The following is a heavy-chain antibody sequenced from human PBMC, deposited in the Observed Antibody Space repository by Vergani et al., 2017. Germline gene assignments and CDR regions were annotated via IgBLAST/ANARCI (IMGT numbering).Heavy chain of an antibody. V-gene: IGHV3-23*01. Sequence: EVQLLESGGGLVQPGGSLRLSCAASGFTFSSCAMSWVRQAPGKGLEWVSAISGSGGSTYYADSVKGRFTISRDNSKNTLYLQMNSLRAEDTAVYYCAKEGYDFWSGYVPVPDYWGQGTLVTVSS. J-gene: IGHJ4*02. CDR3: AKEGYDFWSGYVPVPDY. CDR2: ISGSGGST. D-gene: IGHD3-3*01. CDR1: GFTFSSCA.